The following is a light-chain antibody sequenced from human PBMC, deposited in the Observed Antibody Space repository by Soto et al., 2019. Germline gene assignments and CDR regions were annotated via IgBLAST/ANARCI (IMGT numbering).Light chain of an antibody. J-gene: IGKJ5*01. CDR3: QQYDTSPRAIN. Sequence: DIQMTQSPSALAASVGDRVTIPGQASQDISNYLHWYQQKPGKAPKLLISDASHLETGVPSRFSGSGSGTDFTFTISRLQPEDIATYYCQQYDTSPRAINFGQGTKLEIK. V-gene: IGKV1-33*01. CDR2: DAS. CDR1: QDISNY.